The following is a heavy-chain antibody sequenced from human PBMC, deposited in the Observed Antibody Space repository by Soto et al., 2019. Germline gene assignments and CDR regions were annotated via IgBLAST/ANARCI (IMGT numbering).Heavy chain of an antibody. D-gene: IGHD2-2*01. CDR1: GGSFSPYI. J-gene: IGHJ4*02. CDR3: ARRRRGSSTWFDF. CDR2: SSHNGVT. Sequence: QVQLQQWGAGLLKPSETLSLTCAVYGGSFSPYIWSWIRQPPGKGLEWIGESSHNGVTDFSPFVKSRATVSVDTSKNQFSLNLTSVTAADTAVYYCARRRRGSSTWFDFWGQGTLVVVSS. V-gene: IGHV4-34*02.